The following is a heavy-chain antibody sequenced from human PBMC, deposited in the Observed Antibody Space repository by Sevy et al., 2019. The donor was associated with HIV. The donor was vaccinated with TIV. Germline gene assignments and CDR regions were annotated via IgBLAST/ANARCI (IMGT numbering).Heavy chain of an antibody. CDR2: MRQDGSEK. V-gene: IGHV3-7*01. D-gene: IGHD3-10*01. CDR1: GFTFSSYW. CDR3: ARGIYGSGSRLGLGY. J-gene: IGHJ4*02. Sequence: GGSLRLSCAASGFTFSSYWMTWVRQAPGKGLEWVANMRQDGSEKYYVDSVKGRFTISRDNAKNSLYLQMNSRRAEDTAVYDCARGIYGSGSRLGLGYWGQGTLVTVSS.